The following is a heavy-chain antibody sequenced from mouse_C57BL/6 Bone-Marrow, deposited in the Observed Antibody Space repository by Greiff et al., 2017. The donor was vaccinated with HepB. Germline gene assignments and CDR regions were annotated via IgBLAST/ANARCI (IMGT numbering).Heavy chain of an antibody. Sequence: QVQLQQSGAELARPGASVKLSCKASGYTFTSYGISWVKQSTGQGLEWIGEIYPRSGNTYYNEKFKGKATLTADKSSSTAYMELRSLTSEDSAVYFCARGFYYDRTWFAYWGQGTLVTVSA. J-gene: IGHJ3*01. V-gene: IGHV1-81*01. CDR1: GYTFTSYG. D-gene: IGHD1-1*01. CDR3: ARGFYYDRTWFAY. CDR2: IYPRSGNT.